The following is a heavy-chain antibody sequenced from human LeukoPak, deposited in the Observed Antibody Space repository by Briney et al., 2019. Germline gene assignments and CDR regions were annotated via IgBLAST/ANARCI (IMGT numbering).Heavy chain of an antibody. V-gene: IGHV3-21*01. J-gene: IGHJ4*02. CDR2: ISSSSSYI. CDR3: ARDDSSPFDY. D-gene: IGHD3-22*01. Sequence: AGGSLRLSCAASGFTFSSYSMNWVRQAPGKGLEWVSSISSSSSYIYYADSVKGRLTISRDNAKNSLYLQMNSLRAEDTAVYYCARDDSSPFDYWGQGTLVTVSS. CDR1: GFTFSSYS.